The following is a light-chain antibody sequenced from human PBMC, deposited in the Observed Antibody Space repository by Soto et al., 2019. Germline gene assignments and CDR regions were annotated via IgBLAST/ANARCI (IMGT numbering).Light chain of an antibody. J-gene: IGKJ1*01. Sequence: DIPMTQSPSTLSGSVGDRVTITCRASQTISSWLAWYQQKPGKAPKLLIYKASTLKSGVPSRFSGIGARADFTLTISSLQPDDFATYYCQHYNSYSQAFGQGTKVELK. CDR3: QHYNSYSQA. CDR1: QTISSW. V-gene: IGKV1-5*03. CDR2: KAS.